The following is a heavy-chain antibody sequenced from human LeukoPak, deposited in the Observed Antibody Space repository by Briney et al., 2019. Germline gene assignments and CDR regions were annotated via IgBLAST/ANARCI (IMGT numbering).Heavy chain of an antibody. CDR3: ARNYGAHDY. CDR2: MNPNSGNT. D-gene: IGHD4-17*01. Sequence: ASVKVSCKASGYTFTSYDINWVRQATGQGLEWMGWMNPNSGNTGYAQKFQGRVTMTRDTSTSTVYMELSSLRSEDTAVYYCARNYGAHDYWGQGTLVTVSS. V-gene: IGHV1-8*01. J-gene: IGHJ4*02. CDR1: GYTFTSYD.